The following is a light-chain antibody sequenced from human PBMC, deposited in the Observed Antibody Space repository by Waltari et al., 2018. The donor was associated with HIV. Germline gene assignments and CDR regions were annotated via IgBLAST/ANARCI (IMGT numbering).Light chain of an antibody. V-gene: IGKV3-11*01. CDR2: EAS. CDR3: QQRSNGGGIT. CDR1: QSVNSD. J-gene: IGKJ5*01. Sequence: EIVLTQSPATLSLSPGERATLSCRASQSVNSDLAWYQQKPGQAPRPLIHEASNRATGIPARFSGSGSGTDFTLTISNLEPEDFAVYYCQQRSNGGGITFGQGTRLEIK.